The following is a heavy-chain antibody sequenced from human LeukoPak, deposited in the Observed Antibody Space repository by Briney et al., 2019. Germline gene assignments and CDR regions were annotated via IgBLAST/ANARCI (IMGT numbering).Heavy chain of an antibody. Sequence: ASVKVSCKASGYTFTSYDINWVRQATGQGLEWMGWMNPNSGNTGYAQKFQGRVTMTEDTSTGTAYMELSSLRSEDTAVYYCATDFYCSSTSCASWGQGTLVTVSS. CDR3: ATDFYCSSTSCAS. V-gene: IGHV1-8*02. J-gene: IGHJ4*02. CDR2: MNPNSGNT. CDR1: GYTFTSYD. D-gene: IGHD2-2*01.